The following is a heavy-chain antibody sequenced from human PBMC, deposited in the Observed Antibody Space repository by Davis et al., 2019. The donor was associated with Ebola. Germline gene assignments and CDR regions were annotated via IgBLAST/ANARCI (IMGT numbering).Heavy chain of an antibody. CDR2: INPNSGGT. CDR3: ARDGPYPAEFDP. J-gene: IGHJ5*02. V-gene: IGHV1-2*04. Sequence: AASVKVSCKASGYTFTGYYMHWVRQAPGQGLEWMGWINPNSGGTNYAQKFQGWVTMTRDTSISTAYMELSSLRSEDTAVYYCARDGPYPAEFDPWGQGTLVTVSS. CDR1: GYTFTGYY.